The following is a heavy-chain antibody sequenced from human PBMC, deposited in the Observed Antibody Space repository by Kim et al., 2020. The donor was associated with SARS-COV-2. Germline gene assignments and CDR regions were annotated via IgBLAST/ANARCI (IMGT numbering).Heavy chain of an antibody. Sequence: SPTLSLTCAISGDSVSSNSAAWHWIRQSPSRGLEWLGRTYYRSKWYNDYAVSVKSRITINPDTSKNQFSLQLNSVTPEDTAVYYCARGLHDYGDYEPNWFDPWGQGTLVTVSS. CDR2: TYYRSKWYN. V-gene: IGHV6-1*01. J-gene: IGHJ5*02. D-gene: IGHD4-17*01. CDR1: GDSVSSNSAA. CDR3: ARGLHDYGDYEPNWFDP.